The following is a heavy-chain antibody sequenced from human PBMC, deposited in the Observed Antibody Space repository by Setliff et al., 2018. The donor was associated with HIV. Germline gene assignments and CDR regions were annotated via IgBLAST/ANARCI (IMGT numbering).Heavy chain of an antibody. D-gene: IGHD2-2*01. J-gene: IGHJ5*02. CDR2: IKSKTDGGTT. CDR1: GFSFDDYA. CDR3: ARSSPADSYGDWDL. V-gene: IGHV3-15*05. Sequence: GGSLRLSCTASGFSFDDYALTWVRQAPGKGLEWVGRIKSKTDGGTTDYAAPVKGRFTISRDNAKNSLYLQMSSLRPEDTALYYCARSSPADSYGDWDLWGQGTLVTVSS.